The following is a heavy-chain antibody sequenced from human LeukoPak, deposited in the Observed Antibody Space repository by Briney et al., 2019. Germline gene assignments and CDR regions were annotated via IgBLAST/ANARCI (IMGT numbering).Heavy chain of an antibody. CDR3: ARGDDSSGSSPHDY. CDR2: ISSSSSYI. D-gene: IGHD3-22*01. CDR1: GFTFSSYS. J-gene: IGHJ4*02. Sequence: PGGSLRLSCAASGFTFSSYSMNWVRQAPGKGLEWVSSISSSSSYIYYADSVKGRFTISRDNAKNSLYLQMNSLRAEDTAVYYCARGDDSSGSSPHDYWGQGTLVTVSS. V-gene: IGHV3-21*01.